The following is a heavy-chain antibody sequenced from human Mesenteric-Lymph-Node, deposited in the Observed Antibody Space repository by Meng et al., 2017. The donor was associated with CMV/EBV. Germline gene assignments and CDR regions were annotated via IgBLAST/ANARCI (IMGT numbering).Heavy chain of an antibody. V-gene: IGHV3-11*01. D-gene: IGHD3-16*01. CDR3: TRDQRRWSTSGGYFYGLDV. J-gene: IGHJ6*02. CDR2: ISPGSTTI. CDR1: GFSFNDFY. Sequence: GGSLRLSCAASGFSFNDFYMTWIRLTPGAGLEWVAYISPGSTTINYADSVQGRFIIARDNAQNSLYLQMNSLRVEDTAVYFCTRDQRRWSTSGGYFYGLDVWGRGTTVTVSS.